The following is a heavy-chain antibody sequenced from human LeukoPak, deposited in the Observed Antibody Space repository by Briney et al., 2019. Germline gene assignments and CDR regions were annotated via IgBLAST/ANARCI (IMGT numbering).Heavy chain of an antibody. CDR1: GYTFTSYD. V-gene: IGHV1-8*01. D-gene: IGHD6-6*01. J-gene: IGHJ4*02. CDR3: ARGQMAGRAARRDFDY. CDR2: MNPNSGNT. Sequence: ASVKVSCKASGYTFTSYDINWVRQATGQGLEWMGWMNPNSGNTGYAQKFQGRVTMTRNTSISTAYMELSSLRSEDTAVYYCARGQMAGRAARRDFDYWGQGTLVTVSS.